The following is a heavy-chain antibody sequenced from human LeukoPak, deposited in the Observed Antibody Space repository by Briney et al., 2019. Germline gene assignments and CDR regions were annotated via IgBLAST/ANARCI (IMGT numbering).Heavy chain of an antibody. D-gene: IGHD2-21*02. Sequence: GASVKVSCKASGYTFSSYGISWVRQAPGQGLEWMGWSSAYNGHTNYAQKLQGRVTMTADTSTSTAYMELRSLRSDDTAVYYCARDRIFYSRPPVVTAIRAFDIWGQGTMVTVSS. J-gene: IGHJ3*02. CDR3: ARDRIFYSRPPVVTAIRAFDI. CDR2: SSAYNGHT. CDR1: GYTFSSYG. V-gene: IGHV1-18*01.